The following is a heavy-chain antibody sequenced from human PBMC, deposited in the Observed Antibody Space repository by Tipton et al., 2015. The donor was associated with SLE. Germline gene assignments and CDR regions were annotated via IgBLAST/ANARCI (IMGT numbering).Heavy chain of an antibody. V-gene: IGHV4-59*11. D-gene: IGHD4-17*01. Sequence: TLSLTCTVSGGSISSHYWSWIRQPPGKGLEWIGYIYYSGSTNYNPSLKSRVTISVDTSKNQFSLKLSSVTAAATAVYYCARAGGDGDTNWFDPWGQGTLVTVSS. CDR1: GGSISSHY. CDR2: IYYSGST. CDR3: ARAGGDGDTNWFDP. J-gene: IGHJ5*02.